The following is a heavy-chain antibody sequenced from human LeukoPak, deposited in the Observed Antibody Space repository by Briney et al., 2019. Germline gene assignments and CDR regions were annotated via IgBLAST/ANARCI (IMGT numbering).Heavy chain of an antibody. V-gene: IGHV3-23*01. CDR1: GFTFSSSA. J-gene: IGHJ4*02. CDR2: ISGSGGNT. D-gene: IGHD2-21*01. Sequence: GGSLRLSCAASGFTFSSSAMTWVRQAPGKGLEWVSLISGSGGNTYYADSVKGRFAISRDNSKNTLYLQMNSLRAEDTAVYHCAKDIQCTYWGQGTLVTVSS. CDR3: AKDIQCTY.